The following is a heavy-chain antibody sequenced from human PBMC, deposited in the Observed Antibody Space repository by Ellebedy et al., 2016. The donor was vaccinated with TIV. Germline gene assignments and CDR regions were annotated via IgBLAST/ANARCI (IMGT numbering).Heavy chain of an antibody. D-gene: IGHD1-26*01. V-gene: IGHV4-39*01. CDR2: IYYSGNT. CDR3: ARHGRYLAREGNWFDP. CDR1: GGSISSSNYY. Sequence: MPSETLSLTCTVSGGSISSSNYYWGWIRQPPGKGLEWIGTIYYSGNTYYNPSLKSRVTISVDTSKNQFSLKLSSVTAAYTAVYYCARHGRYLAREGNWFDPWGQGTLVTVSS. J-gene: IGHJ5*02.